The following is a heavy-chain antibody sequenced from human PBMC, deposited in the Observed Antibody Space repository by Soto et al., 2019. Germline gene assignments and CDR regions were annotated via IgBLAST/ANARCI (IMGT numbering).Heavy chain of an antibody. CDR1: GGSFSGYY. V-gene: IGHV4-34*01. CDR3: ARVLGYCSGGSCFGNYYYGMDV. CDR2: INHSGST. Sequence: QVQLQQWGAGLLKPSETLSLTCAVYGGSFSGYYWSWIRQPPGKGLEWIGEINHSGSTNYNPSLKSRVTISVDTSKNQFSLKLSSVTAADTAVYYCARVLGYCSGGSCFGNYYYGMDVWGQGTTVTVSS. J-gene: IGHJ6*02. D-gene: IGHD2-15*01.